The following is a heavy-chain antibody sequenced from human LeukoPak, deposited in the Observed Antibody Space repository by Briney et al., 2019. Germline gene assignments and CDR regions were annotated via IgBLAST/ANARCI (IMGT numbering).Heavy chain of an antibody. Sequence: PSETLSLTCTVSGGSISSYYWSWIRQPAGKGLEWIGRIYTSGSTNYNPSLKSRVTMSVDTPKNQFSLKLSSVTAADTAVYYCARGPSSGLFDAFDIWGQGTMVTVSS. CDR2: IYTSGST. J-gene: IGHJ3*02. CDR3: ARGPSSGLFDAFDI. V-gene: IGHV4-4*07. D-gene: IGHD3-22*01. CDR1: GGSISSYY.